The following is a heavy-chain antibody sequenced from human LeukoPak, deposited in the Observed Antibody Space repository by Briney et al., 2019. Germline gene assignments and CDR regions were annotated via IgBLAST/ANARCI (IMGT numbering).Heavy chain of an antibody. CDR1: GYTFTGYY. CDR3: ASSRTTVTSTTFDY. D-gene: IGHD4-17*01. J-gene: IGHJ4*02. Sequence: ASVKVSCKASGYTFTGYYMHWVRQAPGQGLEWMGWINPNSGGTNYAQKFQGRVTMTRNTSISTAYMELSSLRSEDTAVYYCASSRTTVTSTTFDYWGQGTLVTVSS. CDR2: INPNSGGT. V-gene: IGHV1-2*02.